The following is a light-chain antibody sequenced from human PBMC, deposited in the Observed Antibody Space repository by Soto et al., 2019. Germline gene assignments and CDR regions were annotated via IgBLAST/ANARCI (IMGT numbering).Light chain of an antibody. V-gene: IGLV2-14*01. CDR3: SSYTTSSSYV. J-gene: IGLJ1*01. CDR1: SSDVGGFNY. Sequence: QSVPTQPASVSGSPGQSITISCTGTSSDVGGFNYVSWYQQHPGKAPKLLIFDVYSRPSGISNRFSGSKSGNTASLTISGLQAEDEADYYCSSYTTSSSYVFGAGTKVTVL. CDR2: DVY.